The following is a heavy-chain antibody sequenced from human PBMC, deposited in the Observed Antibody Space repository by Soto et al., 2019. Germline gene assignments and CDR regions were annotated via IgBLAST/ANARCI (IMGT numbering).Heavy chain of an antibody. J-gene: IGHJ4*02. D-gene: IGHD1-26*01. Sequence: QVQLVQSGAEVKKPGASVKVSCKASGYTFTSYPMHWVRQAPGQRLEWMGWINAGNGTTKYSQKFQGRGTITRDTSASTAYMELSSLRSEDTAVYYCARDVGATGDWGQGTLVTVSS. CDR3: ARDVGATGD. CDR1: GYTFTSYP. CDR2: INAGNGTT. V-gene: IGHV1-3*01.